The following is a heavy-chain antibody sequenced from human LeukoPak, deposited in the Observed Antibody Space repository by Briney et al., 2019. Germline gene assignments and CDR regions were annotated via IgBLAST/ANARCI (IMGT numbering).Heavy chain of an antibody. CDR1: GGSISRSSYY. D-gene: IGHD6-19*01. J-gene: IGHJ4*02. V-gene: IGHV4-39*07. CDR3: ARDRLAVAGTLTADY. Sequence: SETLSLTCTVSGGSISRSSYYWGWIRQPPARGLEWLGSIYYGGSTYYNPSLKSRVTISVDTSKNQFSLKLSAVTAADTAVYYCARDRLAVAGTLTADYWGQGTLVTVSS. CDR2: IYYGGST.